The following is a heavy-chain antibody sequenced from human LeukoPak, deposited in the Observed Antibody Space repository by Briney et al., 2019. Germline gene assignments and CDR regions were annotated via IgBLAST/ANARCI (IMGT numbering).Heavy chain of an antibody. V-gene: IGHV3-66*01. J-gene: IGHJ4*02. CDR1: GFTVSSNY. Sequence: GGSVRLSCAASGFTVSSNYMSWVRQAPGKGLEWVSVICTDGSTYYADSVKGRITTSRDNSKNSVYLQMNSLRAEDTAVYFCARLIVSGSYDYFDYWGQGTLVAVTS. CDR2: ICTDGST. D-gene: IGHD1-26*01. CDR3: ARLIVSGSYDYFDY.